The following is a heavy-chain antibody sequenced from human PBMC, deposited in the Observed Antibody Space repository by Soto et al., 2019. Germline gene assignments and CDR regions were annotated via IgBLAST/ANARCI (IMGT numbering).Heavy chain of an antibody. CDR3: ARDPSYYGMDV. J-gene: IGHJ6*02. CDR1: GYTFTSYA. CDR2: INAGNGNT. Sequence: GASVKVSCKASGYTFTSYAMHWVRQAPGQRLEWMGWINAGNGNTKYSQKFQGRVTVTRDTSASTAYMELSSLRSEDTAVYYCARDPSYYGMDVWGQGTTVTVSS. V-gene: IGHV1-3*01.